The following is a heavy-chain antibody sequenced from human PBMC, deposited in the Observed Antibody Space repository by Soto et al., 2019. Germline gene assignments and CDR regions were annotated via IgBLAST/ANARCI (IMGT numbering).Heavy chain of an antibody. Sequence: SETLSLTCALYGGSFAGYYWSWIRQSPGKGLEWIGEINHSGSTNYNPSLKSRVTISVDTSKNQFSLKLSSVTAADTAVYYCARGDSYYEFWSGYYSYYFDYWGQGTLVTISS. CDR1: GGSFAGYY. J-gene: IGHJ4*02. CDR2: INHSGST. D-gene: IGHD3-3*01. V-gene: IGHV4-34*01. CDR3: ARGDSYYEFWSGYYSYYFDY.